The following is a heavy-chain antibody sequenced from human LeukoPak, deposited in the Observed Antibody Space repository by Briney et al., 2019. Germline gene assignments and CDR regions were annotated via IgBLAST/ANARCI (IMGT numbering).Heavy chain of an antibody. Sequence: PGGSLRLSCAASAFTFEDYSMHWVRQVPGKGLEWISLINWDGSDTDYADSVKGRFTISRDNAKNSLYLQMNSLRAEDTAVYYCARDYGGSSPFDYWGQGTLVTVSS. J-gene: IGHJ4*02. CDR3: ARDYGGSSPFDY. V-gene: IGHV3-20*04. CDR1: AFTFEDYS. D-gene: IGHD4-23*01. CDR2: INWDGSDT.